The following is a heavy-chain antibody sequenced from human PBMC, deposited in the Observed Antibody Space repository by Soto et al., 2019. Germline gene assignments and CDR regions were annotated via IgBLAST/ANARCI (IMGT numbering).Heavy chain of an antibody. CDR2: VYSTGGT. J-gene: IGHJ6*02. D-gene: IGHD1-1*01. CDR1: SGPTSSHN. Sequence: QVQLQQSGPGLVKPSETLSLTCSVSSGPTSSHNWGWIRQTPGRGLEWIGYVYSTGGTSYNPSLNSRVTISPDTSPNHLSLTLTSVTAADTAVYYCVRQGIGNLHGLVDVWGQGTTVRVSS. V-gene: IGHV4-59*08. CDR3: VRQGIGNLHGLVDV.